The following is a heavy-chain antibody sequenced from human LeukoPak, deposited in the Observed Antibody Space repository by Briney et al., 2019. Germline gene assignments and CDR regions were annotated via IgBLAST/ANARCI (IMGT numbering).Heavy chain of an antibody. CDR1: GYTFTSYY. CDR2: INPSGGST. CDR3: ARDMPLGRGSYGQFDY. J-gene: IGHJ4*02. D-gene: IGHD1-26*01. V-gene: IGHV1-46*01. Sequence: ASVKVSCKASGYTFTSYYMHWVRQAPGQGLEWMGIINPSGGSTSYAQKFQGRVTMTRDTSTSTVYMELSSLRSEDTAVYYCARDMPLGRGSYGQFDYWGQGTLVTVSS.